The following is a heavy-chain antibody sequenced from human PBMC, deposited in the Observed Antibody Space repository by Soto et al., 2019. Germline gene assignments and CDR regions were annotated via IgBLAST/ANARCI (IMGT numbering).Heavy chain of an antibody. D-gene: IGHD3-10*01. CDR2: IYYSGST. J-gene: IGHJ6*02. CDR1: GGSISGSSYY. CDR3: ATILWFGDCYYYYGMDV. Sequence: SSETLSLTCTVSGGSISGSSYYWGRIRQPPGKGLEWIGSIYYSGSTYYNPSLKSRVTLSVDTSKNQFSLKLSSVTAADTAVYYCATILWFGDCYYYYGMDVWGQGTTVT. V-gene: IGHV4-39*01.